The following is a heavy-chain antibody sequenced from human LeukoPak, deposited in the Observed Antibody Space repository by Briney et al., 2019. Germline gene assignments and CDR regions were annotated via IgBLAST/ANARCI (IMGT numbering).Heavy chain of an antibody. Sequence: GGFLRLSCAASGFTFSSYSMNWVRQAPGKGLEWVSSISSSSSYIYYADSVKGRFTISRDNAKNSLYLQMNSLRAEDTAVYYCAKESYYYGSGSYYSNWGQGTLVTVSS. D-gene: IGHD3-10*01. J-gene: IGHJ4*02. V-gene: IGHV3-21*04. CDR1: GFTFSSYS. CDR2: ISSSSSYI. CDR3: AKESYYYGSGSYYSN.